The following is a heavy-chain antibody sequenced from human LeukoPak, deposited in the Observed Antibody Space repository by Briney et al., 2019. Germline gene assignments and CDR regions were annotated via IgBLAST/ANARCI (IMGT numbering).Heavy chain of an antibody. CDR2: ISSCSSYI. CDR3: ARDMRRGLFDY. J-gene: IGHJ4*02. V-gene: IGHV3-21*01. CDR1: GFTFSSYS. D-gene: IGHD3-22*01. Sequence: GGSLRLSCAASGFTFSSYSMNWVRQAPGKGLEWVSSISSCSSYIYYADSVKGRFTISRDNAKNSLYLQMNSLRAEDTAVYYCARDMRRGLFDYWGQGTLVTVSS.